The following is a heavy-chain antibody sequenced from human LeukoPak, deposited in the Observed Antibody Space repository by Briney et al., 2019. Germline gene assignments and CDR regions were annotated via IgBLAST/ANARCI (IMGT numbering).Heavy chain of an antibody. V-gene: IGHV1-46*01. D-gene: IGHD6-13*01. CDR2: INPNGDRT. CDR1: ENTFTNYY. CDR3: ASENTLAAAGTDWFDP. J-gene: IGHJ5*02. Sequence: ASVKVSCKASENTFTNYYMHWVRQAPGQGLEWLGLINPNGDRTDYAQNFQGRVTMTRDTSTTTVYLELSSLRSEDTAVYYCASENTLAAAGTDWFDPWGQGTLVTVSS.